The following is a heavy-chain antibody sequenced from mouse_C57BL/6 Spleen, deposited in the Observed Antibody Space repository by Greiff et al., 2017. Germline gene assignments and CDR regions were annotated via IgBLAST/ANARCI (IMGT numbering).Heavy chain of an antibody. CDR2: FDPEDGET. J-gene: IGHJ2*01. CDR1: GFNIKDSY. D-gene: IGHD2-2*01. V-gene: IGHV14-2*01. CDR3: AYYGYDETD. Sequence: EVQLQQSGAELVKPGASVKLSCTASGFNIKDSYMHWVKQRTEQGLEWIGRFDPEDGETKYAPTFQGKATITADTSSNTAYLQVSSLTSEDTAVYYCAYYGYDETDWGQGTTLTVSS.